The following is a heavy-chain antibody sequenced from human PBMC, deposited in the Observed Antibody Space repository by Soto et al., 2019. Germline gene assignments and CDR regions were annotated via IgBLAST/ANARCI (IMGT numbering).Heavy chain of an antibody. J-gene: IGHJ4*02. D-gene: IGHD6-25*01. V-gene: IGHV1-8*01. CDR1: GYTFTTYD. CDR2: MNPYSGNT. Sequence: EASVKVSCKASGYTFTTYDISWVRQATGQGLEWMGWMNPYSGNTGYAQKFQGRVTVTRNTSISTVYMELSGLRPDDTAVYYCARRKERSGPHYFDYWGQGSQGTVS. CDR3: ARRKERSGPHYFDY.